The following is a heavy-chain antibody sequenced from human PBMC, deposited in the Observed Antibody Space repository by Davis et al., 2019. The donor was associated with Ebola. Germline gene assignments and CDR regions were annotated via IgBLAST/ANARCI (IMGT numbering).Heavy chain of an antibody. CDR1: GGSFSGYY. CDR3: AKAPDYRASH. J-gene: IGHJ4*02. CDR2: ISSRSSTI. Sequence: LSLTCAVYGGSFSGYYWSWIRQAPGKGLEWVSYISSRSSTIYFADSVRGRFTISRDNAKNSLYLQMNSLRAEDTAVYYCAKAPDYRASHWGQGILVTVSS. V-gene: IGHV3-11*01. D-gene: IGHD4-11*01.